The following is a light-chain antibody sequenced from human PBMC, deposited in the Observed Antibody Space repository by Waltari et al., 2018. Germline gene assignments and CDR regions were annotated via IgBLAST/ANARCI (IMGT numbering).Light chain of an antibody. V-gene: IGLV4-69*01. Sequence: LVLTQSPSASASLAASVKLPCSLPGDFSGYALAWPQRQPLKGPRYLMTVNGDGSHRKGDGISERFSGSSSGLDRYLIISRLQSDDEGDYFCQTWGTGIQLFGSGTTLTVL. CDR1: GDFSGYA. J-gene: IGLJ3*02. CDR3: QTWGTGIQL. CDR2: VNGDGSH.